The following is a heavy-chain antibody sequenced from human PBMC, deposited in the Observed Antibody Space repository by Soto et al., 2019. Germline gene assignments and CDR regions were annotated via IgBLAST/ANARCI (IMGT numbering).Heavy chain of an antibody. Sequence: ASVKLSCKASGYPFTSYGISWVRQAPGQGLEWMGWISAYNGNTNYAQKLQGRVTMTTDTSTSTAYMELRSLRSDDTAVYYCARVESSSWPYYYYYYGMDVWGQGTTVTVSS. D-gene: IGHD6-13*01. CDR1: GYPFTSYG. CDR2: ISAYNGNT. V-gene: IGHV1-18*01. J-gene: IGHJ6*02. CDR3: ARVESSSWPYYYYYYGMDV.